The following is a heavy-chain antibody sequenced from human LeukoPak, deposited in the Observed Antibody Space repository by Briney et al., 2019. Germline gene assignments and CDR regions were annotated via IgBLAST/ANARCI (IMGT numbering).Heavy chain of an antibody. Sequence: PSETLSLTCTISGGSISGYYWTWIRQPPGKGLEWIGYIYYRGNTNYNPSLKSRVTISVDTSKNQFSLNLRSVTAADTAMYYCARDFDYGGNSVWYFDVWGRGTLVTVSS. CDR1: GGSISGYY. CDR2: IYYRGNT. J-gene: IGHJ2*01. V-gene: IGHV4-59*01. CDR3: ARDFDYGGNSVWYFDV. D-gene: IGHD4-23*01.